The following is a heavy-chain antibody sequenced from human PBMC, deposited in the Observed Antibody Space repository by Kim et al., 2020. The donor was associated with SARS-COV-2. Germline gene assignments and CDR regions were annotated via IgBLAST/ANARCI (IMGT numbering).Heavy chain of an antibody. CDR2: INHSGST. D-gene: IGHD3-10*01. Sequence: SETLSLTCAVYGGSFSGYYWSWIRQPPGKGLEWIGEINHSGSTNYNPSLKSRVTISVDTSKNQFSLKLSSVTAADTAVYYCARELFGGSGSYYNPYYYYGMDVWGQGTTVTVS. CDR3: ARELFGGSGSYYNPYYYYGMDV. V-gene: IGHV4-34*01. CDR1: GGSFSGYY. J-gene: IGHJ6*02.